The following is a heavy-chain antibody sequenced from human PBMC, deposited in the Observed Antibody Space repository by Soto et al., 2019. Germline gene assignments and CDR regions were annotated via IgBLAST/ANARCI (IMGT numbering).Heavy chain of an antibody. CDR2: INAGNGNT. J-gene: IGHJ5*02. V-gene: IGHV1-3*01. Sequence: ASVKGSCKASGYTFSSDAVRWGRQAPGQRLEWMGWINAGNGNTKYSQKFQGRVTITRDTSASTAYMELSSLRSEDTAVYYCARDPGYRFGTTWGQGTLVPVSS. CDR3: ARDPGYRFGTT. D-gene: IGHD5-18*01. CDR1: GYTFSSDA.